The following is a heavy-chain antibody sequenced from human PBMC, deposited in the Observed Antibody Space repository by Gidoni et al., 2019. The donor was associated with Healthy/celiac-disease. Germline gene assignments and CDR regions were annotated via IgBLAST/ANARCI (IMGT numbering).Heavy chain of an antibody. V-gene: IGHV3-23*04. D-gene: IGHD6-13*01. J-gene: IGHJ3*02. Sequence: EVQLVESGGGLVQPGGSLRLSCADSGFTFSSYDMIWVRQAPGKGLGWVSAISGSGGSTYYADSVKGRFTISRDNSKNTLYLQMNSLRAEDTAVYYCAKVEQQLVVGAFDIWGQGTMVTVSS. CDR3: AKVEQQLVVGAFDI. CDR1: GFTFSSYD. CDR2: ISGSGGST.